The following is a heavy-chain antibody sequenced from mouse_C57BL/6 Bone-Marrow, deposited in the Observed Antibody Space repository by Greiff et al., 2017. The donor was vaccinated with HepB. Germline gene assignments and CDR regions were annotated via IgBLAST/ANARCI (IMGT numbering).Heavy chain of an antibody. CDR2: IDPSDSET. CDR3: ASYDGYYGYFDV. J-gene: IGHJ1*03. Sequence: QVQLQQPGAELVRPGSSVKLSCKASGYTFTSYWMHWVKQRPIQGLEWIGNIDPSDSETHYNQKFKDKATLTVDKSSSTAYMQLSSLTSEDSAVYYCASYDGYYGYFDVWGTGTTVTVSS. D-gene: IGHD2-3*01. V-gene: IGHV1-52*01. CDR1: GYTFTSYW.